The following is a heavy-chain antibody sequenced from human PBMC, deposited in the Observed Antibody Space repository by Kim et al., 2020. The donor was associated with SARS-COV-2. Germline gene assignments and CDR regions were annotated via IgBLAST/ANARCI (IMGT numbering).Heavy chain of an antibody. Sequence: GGSLRLSCAASGFTFSSYSMNWVRQAPGKGLEWVSYISSSSSTIYYADSVKGRFTISRDNAKNSLYLQMNSLRDEDTAVYYCARVYEGYIAAAGTEYYFDYWGQGTLVTVSS. CDR3: ARVYEGYIAAAGTEYYFDY. V-gene: IGHV3-48*02. J-gene: IGHJ4*02. D-gene: IGHD6-13*01. CDR2: ISSSSSTI. CDR1: GFTFSSYS.